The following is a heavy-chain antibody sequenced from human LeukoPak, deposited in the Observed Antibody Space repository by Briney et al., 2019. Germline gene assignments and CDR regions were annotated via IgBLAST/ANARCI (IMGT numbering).Heavy chain of an antibody. Sequence: GRSLRLSCTASGFTFGDYAMSWFRQAPGKGLEWVGFIRSKAYGGTTEYAASVKGRFTISRDDSKSIAYLQMNSLKTEDTAVYYCTRDSVLRGWYRPSWFDPWGQGTLVTVSS. D-gene: IGHD6-19*01. CDR2: IRSKAYGGTT. CDR1: GFTFGDYA. V-gene: IGHV3-49*03. J-gene: IGHJ5*02. CDR3: TRDSVLRGWYRPSWFDP.